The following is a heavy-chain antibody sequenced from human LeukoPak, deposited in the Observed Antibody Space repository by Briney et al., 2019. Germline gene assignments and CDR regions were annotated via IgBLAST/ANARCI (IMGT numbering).Heavy chain of an antibody. V-gene: IGHV4-39*01. Sequence: SETLSLTCSVSGVSISTTNNFWGWIRLPPGKGLEWIGSTHYRGTTYYTPSLKSRVTIFVDTSKNQFSLRLSSVTAADTAVYYCARHEEEDGYNAKTFDSWGQGTLVTVSS. J-gene: IGHJ4*02. CDR3: ARHEEEDGYNAKTFDS. CDR1: GVSISTTNNF. D-gene: IGHD5-24*01. CDR2: THYRGTT.